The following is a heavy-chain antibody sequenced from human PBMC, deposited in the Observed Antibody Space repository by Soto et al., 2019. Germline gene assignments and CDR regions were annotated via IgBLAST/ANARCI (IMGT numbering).Heavy chain of an antibody. D-gene: IGHD2-8*01. CDR1: GYTFTSYD. V-gene: IGHV1-8*01. Sequence: ASVKVSCKASGYTFTSYDINWVRQATGQGLEWMGWMNPNSGNTGYAQKFQGRVTMTRNTTISTAYMELSSLRSEDTAVYYCARGMSVLMVYAVYYYYYGMDVWGQGTTVTVSS. CDR2: MNPNSGNT. CDR3: ARGMSVLMVYAVYYYYYGMDV. J-gene: IGHJ6*02.